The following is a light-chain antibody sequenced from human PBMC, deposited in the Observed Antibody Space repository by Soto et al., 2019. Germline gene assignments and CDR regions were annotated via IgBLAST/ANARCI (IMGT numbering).Light chain of an antibody. V-gene: IGLV3-21*04. CDR2: YDS. CDR3: QVWDNTSDHVV. J-gene: IGLJ2*01. Sequence: SYELTQPPSVSVAPGKTARITCGGNNIGSKRVHWYQQKPGQAPVLVIYYDSDRPSGIPERFSGSNSGNTATLTISRVEAGDEADYYCQVWDNTSDHVVFGGGTKLTVL. CDR1: NIGSKR.